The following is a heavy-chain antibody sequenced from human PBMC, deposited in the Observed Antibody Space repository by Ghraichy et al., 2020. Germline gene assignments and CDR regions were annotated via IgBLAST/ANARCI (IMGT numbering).Heavy chain of an antibody. Sequence: TLSLTCAVYGGSSSNYFWSWIRQSPGRGLEWIGEINYGGNTNYNPSFKSRVTISIGTSNNHFSLRLNSVTAADTAVYYCARGRHQTSGHWNFDYWGQGTRVTVSS. CDR2: INYGGNT. V-gene: IGHV4-34*01. CDR3: ARGRHQTSGHWNFDY. J-gene: IGHJ4*02. D-gene: IGHD6-19*01. CDR1: GGSSSNYF.